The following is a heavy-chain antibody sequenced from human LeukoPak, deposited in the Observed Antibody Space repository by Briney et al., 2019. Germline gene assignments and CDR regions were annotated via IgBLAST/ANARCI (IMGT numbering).Heavy chain of an antibody. CDR2: IHYSRST. D-gene: IGHD7-27*01. CDR1: GGSISSYY. CDR3: ARGRGNWGFDY. J-gene: IGHJ4*02. Sequence: SETLSLTCTVSGGSISSYYWSWIRQPPGKGLEWIGYIHYSRSTNYNPSLKSRVTVSVDTSKNQFSLKLSSVTAADTAVYYCARGRGNWGFDYWGQGTLVTVSS. V-gene: IGHV4-59*01.